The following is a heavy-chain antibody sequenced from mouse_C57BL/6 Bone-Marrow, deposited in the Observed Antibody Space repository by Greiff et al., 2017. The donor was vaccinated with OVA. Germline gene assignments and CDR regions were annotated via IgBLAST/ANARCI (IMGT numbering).Heavy chain of an antibody. D-gene: IGHD1-1*01. V-gene: IGHV1-81*01. Sequence: QVHVKQSGAELARPGASVKLSCKASGYTFTSYGISWVKQRTGQGLEWIGEIYPRSGNTYYNEKFKGKATLTADKSSSTAYMELRSLTSEDSAVYFCARGGDYYGRFDYWGQGTTLTVSS. CDR1: GYTFTSYG. J-gene: IGHJ2*01. CDR3: ARGGDYYGRFDY. CDR2: IYPRSGNT.